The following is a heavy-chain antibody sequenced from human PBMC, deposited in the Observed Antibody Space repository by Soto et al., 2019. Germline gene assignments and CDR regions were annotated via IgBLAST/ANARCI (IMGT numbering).Heavy chain of an antibody. CDR1: GYSFTSYW. J-gene: IGHJ4*02. CDR3: ARPSADGYNYGYFHX. D-gene: IGHD5-12*01. V-gene: IGHV5-51*01. Sequence: PVESLKISCKGSGYSFTSYWIGWVRQMPGKGLEWMVIIYPGDSDTRYSPSFQGQVTISADKSISTAYLQWSSLKSSDTAMYYCARPSADGYNYGYFHXWGQGTLVTVSX. CDR2: IYPGDSDT.